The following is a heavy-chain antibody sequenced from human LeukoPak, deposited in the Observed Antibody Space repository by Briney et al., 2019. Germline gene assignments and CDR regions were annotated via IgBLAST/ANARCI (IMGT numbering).Heavy chain of an antibody. J-gene: IGHJ4*02. V-gene: IGHV3-9*01. Sequence: GGSLRLSCAASGFTFDDYAMHWVRQAPGKGLEWVSGISWNSGSIGYADSVKGRFTISRDNAKNSLYLQMNSLRAEDTALYYCARGQDLDYWGLGTLVTVSS. CDR3: ARGQDLDY. CDR2: ISWNSGSI. CDR1: GFTFDDYA.